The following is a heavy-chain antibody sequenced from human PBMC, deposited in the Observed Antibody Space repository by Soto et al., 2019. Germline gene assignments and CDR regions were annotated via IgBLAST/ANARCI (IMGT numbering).Heavy chain of an antibody. CDR3: AKASGWFGEFDY. D-gene: IGHD3-10*01. CDR2: ISGSGGST. J-gene: IGHJ4*02. Sequence: EVQLLESGGGLVQPGGSLRLSCAASGFTFSSYAMSWVRQAPGKGLEWVSAISGSGGSTYYADSVKGRFTISRDNSKSTLYLQMISLRAEDTAVYYCAKASGWFGEFDYWGQGTLVTVSS. CDR1: GFTFSSYA. V-gene: IGHV3-23*01.